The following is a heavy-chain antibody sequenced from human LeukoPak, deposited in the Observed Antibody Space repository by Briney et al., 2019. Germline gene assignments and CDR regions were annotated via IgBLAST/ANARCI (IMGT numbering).Heavy chain of an antibody. V-gene: IGHV1-69*13. CDR1: GGTFSSYA. CDR3: ARGQGSSWYIGY. Sequence: ASVKVSCKASGGTFSSYAISWVRQAPGQGLEWMGGIIPIFGTANYAQKLQGRVTITADESTSTAYMELSSLRSEDTAVYYCARGQGSSWYIGYWGQGTLVTVSS. CDR2: IIPIFGTA. J-gene: IGHJ4*02. D-gene: IGHD6-13*01.